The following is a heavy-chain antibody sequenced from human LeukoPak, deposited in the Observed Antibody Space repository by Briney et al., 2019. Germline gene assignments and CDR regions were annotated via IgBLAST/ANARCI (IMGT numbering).Heavy chain of an antibody. J-gene: IGHJ6*02. CDR3: ARNIYYGFDV. V-gene: IGHV4-59*12. CDR2: IYEIGST. CDR1: GGSTSSYY. Sequence: PSETLSLTCTVSGGSTSSYYWSWVRQSPGKGLEWIGEIYEIGSTNYNPSLKSRVTISGDKSKNQLSLKLSSVTAADTAVYFCARNIYYGFDVWGQGTTVTVS.